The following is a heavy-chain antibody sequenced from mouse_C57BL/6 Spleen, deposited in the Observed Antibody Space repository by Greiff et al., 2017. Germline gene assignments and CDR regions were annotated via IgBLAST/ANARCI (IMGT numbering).Heavy chain of an antibody. Sequence: VQLQQSGAELVRPGASVKLSCTASGFNIKDTYMHWVKQRPEQGLEWIGRIDPANGDTEYAPKFQGKATMTADTSSNTAYLQLSSLTSEDTAVYYCTTSSNGVPYAMDYWGQGTSVTVSS. J-gene: IGHJ4*01. D-gene: IGHD2-5*01. V-gene: IGHV14-1*01. CDR3: TTSSNGVPYAMDY. CDR1: GFNIKDTY. CDR2: IDPANGDT.